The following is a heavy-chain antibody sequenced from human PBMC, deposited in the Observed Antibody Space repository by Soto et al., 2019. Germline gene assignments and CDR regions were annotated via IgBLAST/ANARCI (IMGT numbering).Heavy chain of an antibody. D-gene: IGHD4-17*01. CDR1: GFTFSDYY. J-gene: IGHJ6*02. CDR3: ARGSGTTVVTKPAYYYYYGMDV. CDR2: ISSSGSII. Sequence: GGSLRLSCAASGFTFSDYYMSWIRQAPGKGLEWVSYISSSGSIIYYADSVKGRFTISRDNAKNSLYLQMNSLRAEDTAVYYCARGSGTTVVTKPAYYYYYGMDVWGQGTTVTVSS. V-gene: IGHV3-11*04.